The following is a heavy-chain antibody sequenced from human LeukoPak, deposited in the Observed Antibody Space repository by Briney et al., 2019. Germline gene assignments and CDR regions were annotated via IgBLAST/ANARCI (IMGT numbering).Heavy chain of an antibody. CDR1: GFTFSSYS. CDR3: AKSRSAYPRVDGFDM. CDR2: ISGSGGTT. D-gene: IGHD3-3*01. V-gene: IGHV3-23*01. Sequence: PGGSLRLSCAASGFTFSSYSMNWVRQAPGKGLEWVSAISGSGGTTYDADSVKGRFTISRDNSKSTLYLQMNSLRAEGTALYYCAKSRSAYPRVDGFDMWGQGTMVTVSS. J-gene: IGHJ3*02.